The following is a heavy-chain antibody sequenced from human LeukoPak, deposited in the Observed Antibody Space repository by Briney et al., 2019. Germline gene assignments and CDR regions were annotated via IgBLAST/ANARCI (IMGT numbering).Heavy chain of an antibody. J-gene: IGHJ4*02. V-gene: IGHV4-34*01. Sequence: SETLSLTCAVYGGSFSGYYWSWIRQPPGKGLEWIGEISHSGSTNYNPSLKSRDTISVDTSKNQFSLKLSSVTAADTAVYYCARVFGNRYYDFWSGYYNPCFDYWGQGTLVTVSS. CDR3: ARVFGNRYYDFWSGYYNPCFDY. CDR2: ISHSGST. D-gene: IGHD3-3*01. CDR1: GGSFSGYY.